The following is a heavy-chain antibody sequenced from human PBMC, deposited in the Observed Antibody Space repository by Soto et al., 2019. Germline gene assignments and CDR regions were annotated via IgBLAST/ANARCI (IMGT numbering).Heavy chain of an antibody. CDR2: ISAYNGNT. CDR3: AREVSASIAAAGTWFDP. J-gene: IGHJ5*02. D-gene: IGHD6-13*01. Sequence: GASLKVACKASGYTFTSYGSSWLRKAPGQGLEWMGWISAYNGNTNYAQKLQGRVTMTTDTSTSTAYMELRSLRSDDTAVYYCAREVSASIAAAGTWFDPWGQGTLVTVSS. V-gene: IGHV1-18*01. CDR1: GYTFTSYG.